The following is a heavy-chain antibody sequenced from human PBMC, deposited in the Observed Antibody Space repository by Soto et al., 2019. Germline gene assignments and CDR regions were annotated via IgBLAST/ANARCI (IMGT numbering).Heavy chain of an antibody. CDR1: GYSFTDYY. Sequence: QVQLVQSGAEVKKPGASVKVSCKASGYSFTDYYLHWVRQAPGRGLEWMGWITPKYGGTHYAQKFQDRVTMTRDTSISTAYMEVGRLKSDDTAVYYCATWVDTATIEGFDYWGHGTLVTVSS. V-gene: IGHV1-2*02. CDR2: ITPKYGGT. D-gene: IGHD5-18*01. J-gene: IGHJ4*01. CDR3: ATWVDTATIEGFDY.